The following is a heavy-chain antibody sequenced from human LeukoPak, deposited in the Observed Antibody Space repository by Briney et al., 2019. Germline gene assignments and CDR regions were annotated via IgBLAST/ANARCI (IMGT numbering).Heavy chain of an antibody. CDR3: ASSGYYYDSSGYPSYYFDY. CDR2: IYTSGST. D-gene: IGHD3-22*01. J-gene: IGHJ4*02. Sequence: SETLSLTCTVSGGSLSSGSYYWSWLRQPAGKGLEWIGRIYTSGSTNYNPSLKSRVTISVDTSKNQFSLKLSSVTAADTAVYYCASSGYYYDSSGYPSYYFDYWGQGTLVTVSS. CDR1: GGSLSSGSYY. V-gene: IGHV4-61*02.